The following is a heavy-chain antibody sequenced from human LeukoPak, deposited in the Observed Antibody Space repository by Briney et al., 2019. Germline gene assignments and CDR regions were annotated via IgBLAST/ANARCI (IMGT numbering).Heavy chain of an antibody. CDR3: AGPLKSIAARYFDL. CDR1: GGTFSSYA. J-gene: IGHJ2*01. CDR2: IIPILGII. D-gene: IGHD6-6*01. V-gene: IGHV1-69*04. Sequence: SVTVSCKASGGTFSSYAISWVRQAPGQGLEWMGRIIPILGIINYAQKFQGRVTITADKSTSTAYMELSSLRSEDTAVYYCAGPLKSIAARYFDLWGRGTLVTVSS.